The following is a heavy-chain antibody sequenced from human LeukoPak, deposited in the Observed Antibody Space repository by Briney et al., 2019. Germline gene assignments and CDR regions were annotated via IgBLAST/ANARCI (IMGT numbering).Heavy chain of an antibody. D-gene: IGHD4-17*01. V-gene: IGHV1-24*01. CDR2: FDPEDGET. J-gene: IGHJ4*02. CDR1: GYTLTELS. Sequence: ASVKVSCKVSGYTLTELSLHWVRQAPGKGLEWMGGFDPEDGETIYAQKFQGRVTMTEDTSTDTAYMELSSLRSEDTAVYYCATDHGPTVTTGFDYWGQGTLVTVSS. CDR3: ATDHGPTVTTGFDY.